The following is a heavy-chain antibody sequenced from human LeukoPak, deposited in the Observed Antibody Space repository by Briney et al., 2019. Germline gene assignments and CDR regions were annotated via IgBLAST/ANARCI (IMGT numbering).Heavy chain of an antibody. CDR3: ARDLDIAAAGTFDY. V-gene: IGHV4-30-2*01. CDR2: IYHSGST. D-gene: IGHD6-13*01. Sequence: SETLSLTCTVSGGSISSGGYYWSWIRQPPGKGLEWIGYIYHSGSTYYNPSLKSRVTISVDTSKNQFSLKLSSVTAADTAVYYCARDLDIAAAGTFDYWGQGTLVTVSS. CDR1: GGSISSGGYY. J-gene: IGHJ4*02.